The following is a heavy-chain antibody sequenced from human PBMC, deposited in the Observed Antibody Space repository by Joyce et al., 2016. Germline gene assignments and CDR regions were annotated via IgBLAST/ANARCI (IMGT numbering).Heavy chain of an antibody. J-gene: IGHJ4*02. CDR2: LSSSSSYI. V-gene: IGHV3-21*01. Sequence: EVQLVESGGGLVKPGGSLRLSCAAVGFTFSSYSMRWVRQGPGKGLEWVSSLSSSSSYIKYTDSVKGRFTISRDNAKNSLYLQMNSLRVEDTAVYYCARSSYTNGIFDYWGQGTLVTVSS. CDR3: ARSSYTNGIFDY. CDR1: GFTFSSYS. D-gene: IGHD2-8*01.